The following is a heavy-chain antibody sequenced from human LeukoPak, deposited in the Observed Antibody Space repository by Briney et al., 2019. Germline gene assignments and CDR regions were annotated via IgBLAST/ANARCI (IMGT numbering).Heavy chain of an antibody. CDR3: ARAMVRDASDY. D-gene: IGHD3-10*01. CDR2: INHSGST. Sequence: SETLSLTCAVYGGSFSGYYWSWIRQPPGKGLEWIGEINHSGSTNYNPSLKSRVTISVDTFKNQFSLKLSSVTAADTAVYYCARAMVRDASDYWGQGTLVTVSS. J-gene: IGHJ4*02. CDR1: GGSFSGYY. V-gene: IGHV4-34*01.